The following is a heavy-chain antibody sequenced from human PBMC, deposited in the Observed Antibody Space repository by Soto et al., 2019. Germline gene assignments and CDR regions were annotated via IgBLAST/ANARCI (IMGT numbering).Heavy chain of an antibody. CDR2: ISAYNGNT. Sequence: QVQLVQSGAEVKKPGASVKVSCKASGYTFTSYGISWVRQAPGQGLEWMGWISAYNGNTNYAQKFQGRVTMTTDTSTSIVYLARRSLRPDDNAVYYCARSYYYDSSGYYFQTAFDYWGQGTLVTVSS. V-gene: IGHV1-18*01. CDR3: ARSYYYDSSGYYFQTAFDY. J-gene: IGHJ4*02. CDR1: GYTFTSYG. D-gene: IGHD3-22*01.